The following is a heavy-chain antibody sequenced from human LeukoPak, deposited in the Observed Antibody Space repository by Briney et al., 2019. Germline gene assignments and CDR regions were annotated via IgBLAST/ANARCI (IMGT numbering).Heavy chain of an antibody. CDR1: GFTFSNFA. Sequence: GGSLRLSCAASGFTFSNFAVSWVRQAPGKGLERVSSISGSGDTTYYADSVKGRFTISRDNSKNTLYLQMNSLRGEDTAVFYCAKGAAGGRAYFFDYWGQGTLVTVSS. CDR2: ISGSGDTT. J-gene: IGHJ4*02. CDR3: AKGAAGGRAYFFDY. V-gene: IGHV3-23*01. D-gene: IGHD6-13*01.